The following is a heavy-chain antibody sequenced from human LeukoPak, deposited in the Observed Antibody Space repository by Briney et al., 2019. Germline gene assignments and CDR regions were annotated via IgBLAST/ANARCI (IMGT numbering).Heavy chain of an antibody. Sequence: ASVKVSCKASGYTFTRYGVSWVRQAPGQGLEWVGWVSGYNHDTNYAHKLQGRVTMTTDTSTSTAYMELRSLTSDDTAMYYCARGGGRDSGRENDYWGQGTLVTVSS. CDR2: VSGYNHDT. J-gene: IGHJ4*02. V-gene: IGHV1-18*01. CDR1: GYTFTRYG. CDR3: ARGGGRDSGRENDY. D-gene: IGHD1-26*01.